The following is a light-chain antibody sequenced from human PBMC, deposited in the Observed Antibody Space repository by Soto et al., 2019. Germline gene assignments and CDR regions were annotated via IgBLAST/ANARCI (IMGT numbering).Light chain of an antibody. CDR2: VTS. CDR3: QYYGRSTSD. CDR1: QSLGSSF. J-gene: IGKJ5*01. V-gene: IGKV3-20*01. Sequence: EIVLTQSPGTLSLSPGERATLSCRASQSLGSSFLAWYQQKPGQAPRLLIFVTSRRATGVPDRSSGSGSGTDFTLTISRLEPEDFAVYFCQYYGRSTSDFGQGRRWRL.